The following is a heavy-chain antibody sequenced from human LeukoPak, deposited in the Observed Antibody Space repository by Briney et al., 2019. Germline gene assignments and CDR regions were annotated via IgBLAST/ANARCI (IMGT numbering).Heavy chain of an antibody. V-gene: IGHV4-31*03. D-gene: IGHD3-22*01. J-gene: IGHJ5*02. Sequence: SETLSLTCTVSGGSISSGGYYWSWICQHPGKGLEWIGYIYYSGSTYYNPSLKSRVTISVDTSKNQFSLKLSSVTAADTAVYYCARARYYYDSIWFDPWGQGTLVTVSS. CDR3: ARARYYYDSIWFDP. CDR1: GGSISSGGYY. CDR2: IYYSGST.